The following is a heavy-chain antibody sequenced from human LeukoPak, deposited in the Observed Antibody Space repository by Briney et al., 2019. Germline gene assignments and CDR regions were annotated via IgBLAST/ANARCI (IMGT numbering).Heavy chain of an antibody. Sequence: KPSETLSLTCTVSGGSISGSSYFWGWIRQPPGKGLEWIGSIYYSGSTYYNPSLKSRVTISVDMSKNQFSLKLNSVTAADTAVYYCGRQAAAGAGGDYWDQGTLVTVSS. CDR1: GGSISGSSYF. CDR3: GRQAAAGAGGDY. V-gene: IGHV4-39*01. D-gene: IGHD6-13*01. J-gene: IGHJ4*02. CDR2: IYYSGST.